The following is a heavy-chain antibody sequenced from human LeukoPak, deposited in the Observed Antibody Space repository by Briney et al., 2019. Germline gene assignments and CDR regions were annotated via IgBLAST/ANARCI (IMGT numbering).Heavy chain of an antibody. Sequence: GGSLRLSCAASGFTFSSYWMSWVRQAPGKGLEWVANIKRDGSNKYYVDSVKGRFTISRDNAKNSLYLQMNSLRAEDTAVYYCARPVDGGNGLINYWGQGTLVTVSS. CDR2: IKRDGSNK. CDR3: ARPVDGGNGLINY. V-gene: IGHV3-7*01. D-gene: IGHD4-23*01. J-gene: IGHJ4*02. CDR1: GFTFSSYW.